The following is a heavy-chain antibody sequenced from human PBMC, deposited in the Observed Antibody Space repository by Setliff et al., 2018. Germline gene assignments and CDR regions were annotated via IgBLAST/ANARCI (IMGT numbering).Heavy chain of an antibody. CDR1: GYTFTSYD. V-gene: IGHV1-8*03. J-gene: IGHJ6*03. D-gene: IGHD3-3*01. CDR2: MDPNSGNT. CDR3: ARGGGQIHYDFWSGYFSDPQPNYYYYYMDV. Sequence: ASVKVSCKASGYTFTSYDINWVRQATGQGLEWMGWMDPNSGNTGYAQKFQGRVTITRNTSISTAYMELSSLRSEDTAVYYCARGGGQIHYDFWSGYFSDPQPNYYYYYMDVWGKGTTVTVSS.